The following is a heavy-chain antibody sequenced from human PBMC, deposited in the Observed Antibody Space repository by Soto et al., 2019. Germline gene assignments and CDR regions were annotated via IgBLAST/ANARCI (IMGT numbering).Heavy chain of an antibody. CDR2: ISAYNGNT. CDR3: ARAPYDSSGYYYYY. V-gene: IGHV1-18*01. Sequence: ASVKVSCKASGYTFTSYGISWVRQAPGQGLEWMGWISAYNGNTSYAQKVQDRLTMTTDTSTSTAYMELRSLRSDDTAVYYCARAPYDSSGYYYYYWGQGTLVTVSS. J-gene: IGHJ4*02. D-gene: IGHD3-22*01. CDR1: GYTFTSYG.